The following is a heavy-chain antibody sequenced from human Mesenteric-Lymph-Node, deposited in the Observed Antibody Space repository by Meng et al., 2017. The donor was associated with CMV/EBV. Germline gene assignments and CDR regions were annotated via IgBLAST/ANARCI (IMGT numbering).Heavy chain of an antibody. Sequence: FCGFSLRIRGVGVASVRRPPGKALGWLALIYWDDNKRYNPSLKSKLTITKDTSKNQVVVTMTNMDPVDTATYYCARFDSSIYGTVDSWGQGTLATVSS. CDR3: ARFDSSIYGTVDS. CDR2: IYWDDNK. J-gene: IGHJ4*02. CDR1: GFSLRIRGVG. D-gene: IGHD4-17*01. V-gene: IGHV2-5*02.